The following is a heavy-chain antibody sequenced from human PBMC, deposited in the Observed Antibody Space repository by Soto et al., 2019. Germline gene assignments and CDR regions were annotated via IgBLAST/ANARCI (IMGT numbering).Heavy chain of an antibody. CDR3: ARYSAASGTYYFDY. Sequence: SETLSLTCAVSGDSIIGTHWWRFVRRPPGKGLEFIGETHHSRGTNYNPSLRSRVTMSLDKSKNQLSLILYSVTAADTGVYYCARYSAASGTYYFDYWGQGTLVTVSS. CDR1: GDSIIGTHW. J-gene: IGHJ4*01. CDR2: THHSRGT. V-gene: IGHV4-4*02. D-gene: IGHD6-13*01.